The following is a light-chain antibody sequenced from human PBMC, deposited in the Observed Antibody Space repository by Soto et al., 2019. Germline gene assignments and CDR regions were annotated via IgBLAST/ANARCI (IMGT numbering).Light chain of an antibody. CDR3: QQYFSFPRT. V-gene: IGKV4-1*01. CDR2: WAS. Sequence: VVTQSIDSLAVSLGEQATTNCKSSPTASYSSNNNNYLAWYLQRPGQPPKLLIYWASTRDSGVPDRFSGSGSGTDFTLTISSLQAEDVAVYYCQQYFSFPRTFGQGTKVDIK. J-gene: IGKJ1*01. CDR1: PTASYSSNNNNY.